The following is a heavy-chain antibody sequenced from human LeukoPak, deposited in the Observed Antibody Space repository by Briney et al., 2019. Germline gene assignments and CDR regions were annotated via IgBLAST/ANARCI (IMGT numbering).Heavy chain of an antibody. CDR1: GFTFSSYA. Sequence: PGGSLRLSCEASGFTFSSYAMSWVRQAPGKGLEWVSAISGSGGSTYYADSVKGRFTISRDNSKNTLYLQMNSLRAEDTAVYYCAKLTYLAGEFYFDYWGQGTLVTVSS. CDR3: AKLTYLAGEFYFDY. J-gene: IGHJ4*02. D-gene: IGHD3-3*02. CDR2: ISGSGGST. V-gene: IGHV3-23*01.